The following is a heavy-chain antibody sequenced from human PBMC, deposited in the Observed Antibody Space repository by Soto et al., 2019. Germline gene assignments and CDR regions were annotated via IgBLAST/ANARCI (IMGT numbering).Heavy chain of an antibody. V-gene: IGHV3-48*01. D-gene: IGHD2-15*01. CDR2: ISSSSSTI. Sequence: PGGSLRLSCAASRFTFSSYSMNWVRQAPGKGLEWVSYISSSSSTIYYADSVKGRFTISRDNAKNSLYLQMNSLRAEDTAVYYCASTCSGGSCYYYYMDVWGKGTTVTVSS. CDR3: ASTCSGGSCYYYYMDV. J-gene: IGHJ6*03. CDR1: RFTFSSYS.